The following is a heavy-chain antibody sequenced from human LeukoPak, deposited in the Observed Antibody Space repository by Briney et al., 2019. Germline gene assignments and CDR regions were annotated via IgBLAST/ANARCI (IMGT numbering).Heavy chain of an antibody. D-gene: IGHD5-12*01. CDR1: GGSFSGYY. CDR3: ARRDDSGYAWGYYFDY. Sequence: PSETLSLTCAVYGGSFSGYYWSWIRQPPGKGLEWIGEINHSGSTNYNPSLKSRVTISVDTSKNQFSLKLSSVTAADTAVYYCARRDDSGYAWGYYFDYWGQGTLVTVSS. CDR2: INHSGST. J-gene: IGHJ4*02. V-gene: IGHV4-34*01.